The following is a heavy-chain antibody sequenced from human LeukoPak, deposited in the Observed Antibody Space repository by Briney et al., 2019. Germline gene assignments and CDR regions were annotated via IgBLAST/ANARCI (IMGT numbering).Heavy chain of an antibody. Sequence: ASVKLSCKASGYTVTGYWMNWVRQSPGQGLGWMGWINANIGDTNYAQKFQGRVTMTMDTSTSTAYMKLSRLRSDDTAVYYCAREQRIAGSGIGDYWGQGTLVTVSS. J-gene: IGHJ4*02. CDR3: AREQRIAGSGIGDY. D-gene: IGHD6-19*01. V-gene: IGHV1-2*02. CDR2: INANIGDT. CDR1: GYTVTGYW.